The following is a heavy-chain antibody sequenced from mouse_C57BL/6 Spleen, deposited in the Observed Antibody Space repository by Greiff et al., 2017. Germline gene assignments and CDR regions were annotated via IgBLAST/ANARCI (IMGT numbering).Heavy chain of an antibody. CDR3: TTVYYSNYDFDY. CDR2: FDPENGDT. CDR1: GFNIKDDY. J-gene: IGHJ2*01. V-gene: IGHV14-4*01. Sequence: VQLKQSGAELVRPGASVTLSCTASGFNIKDDYMHWVKRRPEQGLAWIGGFDPENGDTEYASKFQGKATITADTSANTAYLQLSSLTSEDTAVYYCTTVYYSNYDFDYWGQGTTLTVSS. D-gene: IGHD2-5*01.